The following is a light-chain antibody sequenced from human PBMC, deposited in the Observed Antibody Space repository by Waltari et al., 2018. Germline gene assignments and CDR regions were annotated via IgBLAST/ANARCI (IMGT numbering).Light chain of an antibody. Sequence: QSALTQPASVSGSPGQSITISCTGNSSDVGNYNLVPWYQQYPGKAPKVMIYDDNRRPSGVSDRCSGSESGNTSSLTISGVQAEDEADYYCCSYAGSYTWVFGGGTKLTVL. V-gene: IGLV2-23*01. J-gene: IGLJ3*02. CDR3: CSYAGSYTWV. CDR1: SSDVGNYNL. CDR2: DDN.